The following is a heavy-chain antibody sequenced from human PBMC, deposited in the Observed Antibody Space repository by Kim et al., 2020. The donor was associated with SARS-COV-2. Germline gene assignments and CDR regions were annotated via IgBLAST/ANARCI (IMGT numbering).Heavy chain of an antibody. CDR3: ARVWGGDLTRGAFDY. J-gene: IGHJ4*02. V-gene: IGHV3-21*01. D-gene: IGHD2-21*02. CDR1: GFTFSSYS. CDR2: ISSSSSYI. Sequence: GGSLRLSCAASGFTFSSYSMNWVRQAPGKGLEWVSSISSSSSYIYYADSVKGRFTISRDNAKNSLYLQMNSLRAEDTAVYYCARVWGGDLTRGAFDYWGQRTLVTVSS.